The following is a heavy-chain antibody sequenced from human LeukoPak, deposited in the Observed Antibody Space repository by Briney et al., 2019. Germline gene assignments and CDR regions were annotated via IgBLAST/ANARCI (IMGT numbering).Heavy chain of an antibody. J-gene: IGHJ6*03. CDR3: ARDIGYYYYMDV. CDR2: ITSGSSYR. D-gene: IGHD1-26*01. CDR1: GFTFSSYE. V-gene: IGHV3-21*01. Sequence: PGGSLRLSCAASGFTFSSYEMNWVRQAPGKGLEWVSSITSGSSYRFYADSVKGRFTISRDNAKNSLYLQVNSLRAEDTAVYYCARDIGYYYYMDVWGKGTTVTVSS.